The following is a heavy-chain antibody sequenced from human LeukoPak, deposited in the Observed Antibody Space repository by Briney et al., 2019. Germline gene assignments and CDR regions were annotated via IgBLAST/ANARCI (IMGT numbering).Heavy chain of an antibody. J-gene: IGHJ4*02. CDR3: ARGHSIASRLAYFDY. Sequence: SETLSLTCTVSGGSISTYYWSWIRQPPGKGLEWIGYIYYSGSTNYSPSLLSRVTLSVDTSKNQFSLKLSSVTAADTAVYYCARGHSIASRLAYFDYWGQGTLVTVSS. D-gene: IGHD6-6*01. CDR1: GGSISTYY. CDR2: IYYSGST. V-gene: IGHV4-59*08.